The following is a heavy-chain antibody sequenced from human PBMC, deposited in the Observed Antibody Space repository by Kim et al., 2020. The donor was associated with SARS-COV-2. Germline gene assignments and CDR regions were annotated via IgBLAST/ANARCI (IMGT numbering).Heavy chain of an antibody. Sequence: GGSLRLSCAASGFTFSSYAMHWVRQAPGKGLEWVAVISYDGSNKYYADSVKGRFTISRDNSKNTLYLQMNSLRAEDTAVYYCARDGWFGESPHWYFDLWG. CDR1: GFTFSSYA. CDR2: ISYDGSNK. D-gene: IGHD3-10*01. V-gene: IGHV3-30*04. J-gene: IGHJ2*01. CDR3: ARDGWFGESPHWYFDL.